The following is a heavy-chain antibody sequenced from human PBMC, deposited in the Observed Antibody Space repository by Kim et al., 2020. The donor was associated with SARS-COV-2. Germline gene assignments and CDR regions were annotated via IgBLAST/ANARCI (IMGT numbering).Heavy chain of an antibody. J-gene: IGHJ2*01. CDR1: GFTFSSYA. CDR2: ISYDGSNK. D-gene: IGHD3-10*01. Sequence: GGSLRLSCAASGFTFSSYAMHWVRQAPGKGLEWVAVISYDGSNKYYADSVKGRFTISRDNSKNTLYLQMNSLRAEDTAVYYCARDFYYGSGNFDLWGRGTLVTVSS. CDR3: ARDFYYGSGNFDL. V-gene: IGHV3-30*04.